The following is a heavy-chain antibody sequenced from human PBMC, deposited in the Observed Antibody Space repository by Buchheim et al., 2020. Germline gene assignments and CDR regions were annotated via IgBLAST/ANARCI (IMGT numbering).Heavy chain of an antibody. CDR3: ATRAVIGGPS. J-gene: IGHJ4*02. V-gene: IGHV4-4*02. Sequence: QVQLQESGPGLVKPSGTLSLTCAVSGDSIGSSNWWTWVRQPPGKGLEWVGEIYHSGTTNYNPSLKSRFTIFIDKSSSRFSLRLNSVTAADTAVYYCATRAVIGGPSWGQGTL. D-gene: IGHD3-16*01. CDR2: IYHSGTT. CDR1: GDSIGSSNW.